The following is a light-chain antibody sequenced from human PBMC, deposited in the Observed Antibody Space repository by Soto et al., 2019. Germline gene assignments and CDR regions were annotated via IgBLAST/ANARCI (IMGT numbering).Light chain of an antibody. V-gene: IGLV1-40*01. CDR1: SSNIGADYD. Sequence: QSVLTQPPSVSGAPGQRVTISCTGSSSNIGADYDVRWYQQLPGTAPKLLIYDDTNRPSGVPDRFSGSKSGTSASLAISGLQPEDEADYYCQSYDSSLSGVVFGGGTKLTVL. CDR2: DDT. J-gene: IGLJ2*01. CDR3: QSYDSSLSGVV.